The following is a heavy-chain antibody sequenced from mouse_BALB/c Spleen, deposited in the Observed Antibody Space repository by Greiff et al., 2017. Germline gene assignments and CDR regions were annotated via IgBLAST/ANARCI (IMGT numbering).Heavy chain of an antibody. D-gene: IGHD1-1*01. CDR1: GFAFSSYD. Sequence: EVQLVESGGGLVKPGGSLKLSCAASGFAFSSYDMSWVRQTPEKRLEWVAYISSGGGSTYYPDTVKGRFTISRDNAKNTLYLQMSSLKSEDTAMYYCARERFHYYGSSYVAWFAYWGQGTLVTVSA. CDR3: ARERFHYYGSSYVAWFAY. V-gene: IGHV5-12-1*01. CDR2: ISSGGGST. J-gene: IGHJ3*01.